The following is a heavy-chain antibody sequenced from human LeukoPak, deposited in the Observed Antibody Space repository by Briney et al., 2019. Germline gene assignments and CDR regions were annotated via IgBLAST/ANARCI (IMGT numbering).Heavy chain of an antibody. Sequence: GASVKVSCKASGYTFTGYYMHWVRQAPGQGLEWMGWINPNSGGTNYAQKFQSRVTMTRDTSISTAYMELSRLRSDDTAVYYCARGLGYYYGSGPRDYWGQGTLVTVSS. CDR3: ARGLGYYYGSGPRDY. V-gene: IGHV1-2*02. CDR2: INPNSGGT. D-gene: IGHD3-10*01. J-gene: IGHJ4*02. CDR1: GYTFTGYY.